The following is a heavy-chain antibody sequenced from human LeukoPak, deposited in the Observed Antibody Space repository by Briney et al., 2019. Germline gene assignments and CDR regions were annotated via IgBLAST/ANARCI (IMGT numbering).Heavy chain of an antibody. V-gene: IGHV1-69*13. CDR2: IIPIFGTA. CDR1: GGTFSSYA. Sequence: SVKVSCKASGGTFSSYAISWVRQAPGQGLEWMGGIIPIFGTANYAQKFQGRVTITADESTSTAYMELSSLRSEDTAVYYCARSRSQLRFLEWLLYWFDPWGLGTLVTVSS. D-gene: IGHD3-3*01. CDR3: ARSRSQLRFLEWLLYWFDP. J-gene: IGHJ5*02.